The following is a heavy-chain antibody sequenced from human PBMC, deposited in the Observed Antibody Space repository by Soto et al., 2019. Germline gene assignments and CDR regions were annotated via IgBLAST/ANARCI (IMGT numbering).Heavy chain of an antibody. CDR2: MSLDGNSR. CDR3: ARDVVRKFDY. V-gene: IGHV3-30-3*01. Sequence: PGGSLRLSCAASGFGVSAYSVHWVRQAPGKGLEWVAAMSLDGNSRYFADSVKGRFTIYRDTSKNQFSLQLNSVTPEDTAVYYCARDVVRKFDYWGQGTPVTVSS. J-gene: IGHJ4*02. CDR1: GFGVSAYS. D-gene: IGHD2-15*01.